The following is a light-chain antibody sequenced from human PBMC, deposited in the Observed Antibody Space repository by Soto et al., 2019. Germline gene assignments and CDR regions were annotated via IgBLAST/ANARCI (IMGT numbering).Light chain of an antibody. CDR3: QQYGRSPLGT. V-gene: IGKV3-20*01. CDR2: GAS. Sequence: EMVLTQSPGTLSLSPGERATLSYRASQSVSSSYLAWFQHKPGQAPRLLIYGASIRATGIPDRFGGSGSGTDFTLTISRLEPEDFAVYYCQQYGRSPLGTFGQGTKVEIK. J-gene: IGKJ1*01. CDR1: QSVSSSY.